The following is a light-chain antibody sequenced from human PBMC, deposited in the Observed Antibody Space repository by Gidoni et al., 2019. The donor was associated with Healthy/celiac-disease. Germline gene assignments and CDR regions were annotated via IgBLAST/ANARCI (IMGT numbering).Light chain of an antibody. J-gene: IGLJ3*02. V-gene: IGLV3-21*04. CDR1: NIGSNS. CDR3: QVWDSSNDHRV. Sequence: SYDLAQPPSVSVAPGNTARITCGGNNIGSNSVHWYQRKPGQAPVLVIYNDNDRPSGIPARFSGSNSGNTATLTISRVEAGDEADYYCQVWDSSNDHRVFGGGTKLTVL. CDR2: NDN.